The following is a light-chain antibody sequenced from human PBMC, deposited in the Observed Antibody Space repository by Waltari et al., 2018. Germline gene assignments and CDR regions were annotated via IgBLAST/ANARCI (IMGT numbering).Light chain of an antibody. CDR3: CSYAGKYTSV. J-gene: IGLJ2*01. CDR1: RSDIGSYNS. Sequence: QSALTQPRSVSGSPGQSVTPPSTGTRSDIGSYNSVSWYQQHPGKVPKLIIFDVTKRPSGVPDRFSGSKAGNTASLTISGLQAGDEAVYFCCSYAGKYTSVFGAGTKVTVL. V-gene: IGLV2-11*01. CDR2: DVT.